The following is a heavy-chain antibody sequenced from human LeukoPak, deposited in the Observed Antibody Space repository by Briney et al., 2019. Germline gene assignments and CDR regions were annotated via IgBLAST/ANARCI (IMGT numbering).Heavy chain of an antibody. CDR2: INPNSGGT. CDR1: GYTFPDYY. D-gene: IGHD1-26*01. Sequence: GASVKVSCKASGYTFPDYYMQWLRQAPGQGLAWMGWINPNSGGTNYAQKVQGRVTMTRDTSISTAYMELSSLRSDDSAVYYCARGVSGAYYYYYMDVWGKGTTVTVSS. J-gene: IGHJ6*03. CDR3: ARGVSGAYYYYYMDV. V-gene: IGHV1-2*02.